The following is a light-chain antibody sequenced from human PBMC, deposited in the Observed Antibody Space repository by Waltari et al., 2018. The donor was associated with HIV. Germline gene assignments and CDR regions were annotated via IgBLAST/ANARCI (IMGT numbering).Light chain of an antibody. Sequence: QSVLTQPPSVSAAPGQKVTNSCSGSSSNIGKSYVYWYQQVPETAPKLLIYDNDKRPSGIPDRFSGSKSGTSATLGITGLQTGDEADYYCGTWDSSLSAMVFGGGTKLTVL. CDR3: GTWDSSLSAMV. CDR1: SSNIGKSY. V-gene: IGLV1-51*01. CDR2: DND. J-gene: IGLJ2*01.